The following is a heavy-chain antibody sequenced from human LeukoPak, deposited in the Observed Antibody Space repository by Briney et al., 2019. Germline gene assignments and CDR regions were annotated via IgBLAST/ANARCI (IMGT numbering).Heavy chain of an antibody. Sequence: PGGSLRLSCAASGFTVSGNYMSWVRQAPGKRLEWLSVIHRGGNTYYADSVKGRFTISRDSSKNTVFLQMNSLRAEDTAVYYCARDPGYGLGVDYGDYWGQGTLVTVSS. D-gene: IGHD3-10*01. J-gene: IGHJ4*02. CDR1: GFTVSGNY. CDR2: IHRGGNT. V-gene: IGHV3-66*01. CDR3: ARDPGYGLGVDYGDY.